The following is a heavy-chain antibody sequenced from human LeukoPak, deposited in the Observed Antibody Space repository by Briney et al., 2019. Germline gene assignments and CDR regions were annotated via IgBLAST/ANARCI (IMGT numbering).Heavy chain of an antibody. CDR1: GDSINSLDL. J-gene: IGHJ4*02. V-gene: IGHV4-4*02. D-gene: IGHD3-22*01. Sequence: SGTLSLTCTVSGDSINSLDLWSWVRQPPGKGLEWIGEMYLSGTTHSNPSVKSRVTISIDKSKNQFFLNLSSVTAADTAVYYCAGLVGRYSSGLYYYYFDYWGQGTLVTDSS. CDR2: MYLSGTT. CDR3: AGLVGRYSSGLYYYYFDY.